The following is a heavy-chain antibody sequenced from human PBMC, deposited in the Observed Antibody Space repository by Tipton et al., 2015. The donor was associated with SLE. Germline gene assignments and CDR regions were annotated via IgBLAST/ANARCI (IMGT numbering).Heavy chain of an antibody. CDR3: ARDQFVGATTGAFDI. J-gene: IGHJ3*02. CDR1: GGSISSSSYY. CDR2: IYHSGST. Sequence: TLSLTCTVSGGSISSSSYYWGWIRQPPGKGLEWIGSIYHSGSTYYNPSLKSRVTISVDTSKNQFSLKLSSVTAADTAVYYCARDQFVGATTGAFDIWGQGTMVTVSS. D-gene: IGHD1-26*01. V-gene: IGHV4-39*07.